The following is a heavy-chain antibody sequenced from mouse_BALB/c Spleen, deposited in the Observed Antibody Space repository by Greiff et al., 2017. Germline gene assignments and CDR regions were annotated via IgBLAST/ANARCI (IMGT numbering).Heavy chain of an antibody. D-gene: IGHD2-10*02. CDR1: GYAFSSYW. CDR3: HVYGNFAY. V-gene: IGHV1-80*01. Sequence: QVHVKQSGAELVRPGSSVKISCKASGYAFSSYWMNWVKQRPGQGLEWIGQIYPGDGDTNYNGKFKGKATLTADKSSSTAYMQLSSLTSEDSAVYFCHVYGNFAYWGQGTLVTVSA. CDR2: IYPGDGDT. J-gene: IGHJ3*01.